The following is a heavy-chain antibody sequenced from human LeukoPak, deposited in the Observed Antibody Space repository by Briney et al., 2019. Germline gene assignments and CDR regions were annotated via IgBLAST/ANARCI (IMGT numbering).Heavy chain of an antibody. CDR3: VRHDGRGGATMGAWDC. CDR2: IYYSGTT. Sequence: SETLSLTYTVSGGSISSSSYHWGWTRQPPGKGLEWIGSIYYSGTTYSNPSLNSRVTISRDTSKNQFSLQLHSVTAADTAVYYCVRHDGRGGATMGAWDCWGQGSLVTVSS. CDR1: GGSISSSSYH. V-gene: IGHV4-39*01. D-gene: IGHD4/OR15-4a*01. J-gene: IGHJ4*02.